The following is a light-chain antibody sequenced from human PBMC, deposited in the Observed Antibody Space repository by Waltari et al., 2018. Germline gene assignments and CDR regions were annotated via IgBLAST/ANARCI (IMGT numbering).Light chain of an antibody. V-gene: IGLV2-8*01. CDR3: SSFAGSDNV. CDR1: SSDVGGYNY. Sequence: QSALTQPPSASGSPGQSVTISCTGTSSDVGGYNYVSWYRQHPGKAPKLLIYEVSQRPSGVPDRFSGSKSGNTASLTVSGLQAEDEADYYCSSFAGSDNVFGTGTKVTVL. CDR2: EVS. J-gene: IGLJ1*01.